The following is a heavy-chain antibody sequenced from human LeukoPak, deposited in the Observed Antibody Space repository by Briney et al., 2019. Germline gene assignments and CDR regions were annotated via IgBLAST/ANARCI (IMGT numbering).Heavy chain of an antibody. CDR3: ARGTLHVLRFLEWLPLDY. D-gene: IGHD3-3*01. CDR1: GGTFSSYA. V-gene: IGHV1-69*04. CDR2: IIPILGVA. J-gene: IGHJ4*02. Sequence: SVKVSCKASGGTFSSYAISWVRQAPGQGLEWMGRIIPILGVANYAQKFQGRVTITADKSTSTAYMELSSLRSEDTAVYYCARGTLHVLRFLEWLPLDYWGQGTLVTVSS.